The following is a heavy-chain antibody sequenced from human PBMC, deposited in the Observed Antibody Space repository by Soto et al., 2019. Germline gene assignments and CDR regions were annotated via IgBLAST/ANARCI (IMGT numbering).Heavy chain of an antibody. D-gene: IGHD6-13*01. CDR3: ARDIIAADTNPDKNYYMDV. Sequence: GGSLRLSCAASGFTFSSYSMNWVRQAPGKGLEWVSYISSSSSTIYYADSVKGRFTISRDNAKNSLYLQMNSLRAEDTAVYYCARDIIAADTNPDKNYYMDVWGKGTTVTVSS. CDR2: ISSSSSTI. V-gene: IGHV3-48*01. J-gene: IGHJ6*03. CDR1: GFTFSSYS.